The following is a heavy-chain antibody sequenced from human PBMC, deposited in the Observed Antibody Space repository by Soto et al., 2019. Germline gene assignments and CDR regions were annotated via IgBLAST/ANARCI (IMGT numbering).Heavy chain of an antibody. CDR2: ISSSISYT. D-gene: IGHD5-18*01. CDR1: GFTFSDYY. V-gene: IGHV3-11*06. J-gene: IGHJ4*02. CDR3: ARYIYGYVDY. Sequence: PGXSLSLSCAASGFTFSDYYMSWIRQAPGKGLEWFSYISSSISYTNYADSVKGRFTISRDNAKNSLYLQMNSLRAEDTAVYYCARYIYGYVDYWGQGTLVTVSS.